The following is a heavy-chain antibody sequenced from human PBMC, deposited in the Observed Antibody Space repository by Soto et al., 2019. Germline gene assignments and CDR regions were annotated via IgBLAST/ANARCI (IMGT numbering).Heavy chain of an antibody. V-gene: IGHV3-30-3*01. Sequence: QVQLVESGGGVVQPGRSLRLSCAASGFTFSSYAMHWVRQAPGKGLEWVAVISYDGSNKYYADSVKGRFTISRDNSKNTLYLQMNSLIAEHTAVYYCARDLMPNPRDGYPAHWGQGTLVTVSS. J-gene: IGHJ4*02. CDR2: ISYDGSNK. D-gene: IGHD5-12*01. CDR1: GFTFSSYA. CDR3: ARDLMPNPRDGYPAH.